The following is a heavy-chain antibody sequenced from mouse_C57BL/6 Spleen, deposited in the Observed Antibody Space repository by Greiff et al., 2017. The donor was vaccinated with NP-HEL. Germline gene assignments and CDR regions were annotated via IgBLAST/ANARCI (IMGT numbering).Heavy chain of an antibody. CDR3: AREGAWFAY. J-gene: IGHJ3*01. Sequence: EVQLVESGPELVKPGASVMMSCTASGYTFTDYNMHWVKQSHGKSLEWIGYIIPNHGGNSYNQKFKGKATLTVNKSTITAYMELRSLTSGDSAVYYCAREGAWFAYWGQGTLVTVSA. CDR2: IIPNHGGN. CDR1: GYTFTDYN. V-gene: IGHV1-22*01.